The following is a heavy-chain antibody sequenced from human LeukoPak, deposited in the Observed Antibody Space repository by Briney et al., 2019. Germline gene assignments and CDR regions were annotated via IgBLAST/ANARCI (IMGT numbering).Heavy chain of an antibody. CDR2: ISSSSSTI. CDR3: ARVLVRGVIHYYYYGIDV. Sequence: PGGSLRLFCAASGFTCSSYSMNWFRQAPGKGLEWVSYISSSSSTIYYADSVKGRFTISRDNAQNSLYLQMNSMRAEETAVYYCARVLVRGVIHYYYYGIDVWGQGTTVTVSS. J-gene: IGHJ6*02. CDR1: GFTCSSYS. D-gene: IGHD3-10*01. V-gene: IGHV3-48*01.